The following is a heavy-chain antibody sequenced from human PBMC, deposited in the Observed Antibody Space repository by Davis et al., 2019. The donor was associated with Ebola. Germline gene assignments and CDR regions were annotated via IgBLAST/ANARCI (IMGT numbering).Heavy chain of an antibody. J-gene: IGHJ5*02. CDR2: IIPIFGTA. Sequence: SVKVSCKASGGTFSSYAISWVRQAPGQGLEWMGGIIPIFGTANYAQKFQGRVTITADESTSTAYMELSRLRSDDTAVYYCARDIVVAHNWFDPWGQGTLVTVSS. CDR1: GGTFSSYA. V-gene: IGHV1-69*13. CDR3: ARDIVVAHNWFDP. D-gene: IGHD2-2*01.